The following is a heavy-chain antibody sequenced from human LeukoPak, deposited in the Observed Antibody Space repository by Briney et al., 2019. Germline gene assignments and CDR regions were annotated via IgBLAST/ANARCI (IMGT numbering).Heavy chain of an antibody. D-gene: IGHD5-12*01. CDR2: IYYSGST. CDR3: ARDLRYERYFDY. Sequence: SETLSLTCTVSGGSISSYYWSWIRQPPGKGLEWIGYIYYSGSTDYNPSLKSRVTISVDTSKNQFSLKLNSVTAADTAVYYCARDLRYERYFDYWGQGTLVTVSS. J-gene: IGHJ4*02. CDR1: GGSISSYY. V-gene: IGHV4-59*12.